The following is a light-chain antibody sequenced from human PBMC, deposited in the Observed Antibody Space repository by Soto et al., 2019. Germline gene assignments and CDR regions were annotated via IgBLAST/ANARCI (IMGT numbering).Light chain of an antibody. CDR1: QDITNY. CDR2: DAS. CDR3: QQFDSVPCT. J-gene: IGKJ2*02. V-gene: IGKV1-33*01. Sequence: IPMTQSPSSLSASVGDRVTITCQASQDITNYLIWYQQKPGKAPKVLIYDASSLGTGVSARFSGSMSGTHFTLTISSLQPEDIATYYCQQFDSVPCTFGHGTKLEIK.